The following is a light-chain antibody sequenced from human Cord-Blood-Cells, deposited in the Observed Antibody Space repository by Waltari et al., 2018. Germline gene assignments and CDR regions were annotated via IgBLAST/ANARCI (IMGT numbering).Light chain of an antibody. CDR3: QQYDNLPPGT. Sequence: DIQMTQSPSSLSASVGDRVTITCQASQDISNYLNWYQQKPGKAPKLLIYDASNWETGVPSRFSGSGSGTDFTFTISSLQPEDIATYYCQQYDNLPPGTFGQGTKLEIK. CDR1: QDISNY. V-gene: IGKV1-33*01. CDR2: DAS. J-gene: IGKJ2*01.